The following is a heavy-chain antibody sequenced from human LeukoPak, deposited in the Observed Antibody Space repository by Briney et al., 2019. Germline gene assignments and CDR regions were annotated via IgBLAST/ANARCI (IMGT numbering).Heavy chain of an antibody. CDR3: ARGRGGNSLADY. J-gene: IGHJ4*02. V-gene: IGHV1-8*01. CDR2: MNPNSGNT. Sequence: GASVKVSCKSSGYACTSYDINWVRQATGQGLEWMGWMNPNSGNTGYAQKFQGRVTMTRNTSISTAYMELSSLRSEDTAVYYCARGRGGNSLADYWGQGTLVTVSS. D-gene: IGHD4-23*01. CDR1: GYACTSYD.